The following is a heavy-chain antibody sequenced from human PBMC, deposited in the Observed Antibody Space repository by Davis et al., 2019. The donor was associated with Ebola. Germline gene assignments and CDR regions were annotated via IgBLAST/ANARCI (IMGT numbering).Heavy chain of an antibody. V-gene: IGHV4-34*01. CDR1: GGSFSGYY. D-gene: IGHD4-17*01. CDR3: AGYGDYFLG. CDR2: INYSGNT. J-gene: IGHJ4*02. Sequence: SETLSLTCAVYGGSFSGYYWGWIRQPPGKGLEWIGSINYSGNTFYNPSLKSRVTISVDRSKNQFSLKLSSVTAADTAVYYCAGYGDYFLGWGQGTLVTVSS.